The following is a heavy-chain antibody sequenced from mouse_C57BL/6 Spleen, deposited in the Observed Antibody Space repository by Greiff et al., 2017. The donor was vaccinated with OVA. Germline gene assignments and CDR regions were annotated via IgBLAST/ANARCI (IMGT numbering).Heavy chain of an antibody. Sequence: QVQLQQPGAELVMPGASVKLSCKASGYTFTSYWMHWVKQRPGQGLEWIGEIDPSDSSTNYNQKFKGKSTLTVDKSSSTAYMQLSSLTSEDSAVYYCARKGLGRYYAMDDWGQGTSVTVSS. D-gene: IGHD4-1*01. CDR1: GYTFTSYW. V-gene: IGHV1-69*01. CDR3: ARKGLGRYYAMDD. J-gene: IGHJ4*01. CDR2: IDPSDSST.